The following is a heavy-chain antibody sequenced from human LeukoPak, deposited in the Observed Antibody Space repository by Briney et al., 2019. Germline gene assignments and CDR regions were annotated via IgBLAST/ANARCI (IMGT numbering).Heavy chain of an antibody. CDR2: IYHSGST. Sequence: PSETLSLTCAVSGGSISSSNWWSWVRQPPGKGLEWIGEIYHSGSTNYNPSLKSRVTISVDKSKNQFSPKLSSVTAADTAVYYCARDSSGYYYVYAFDIWGQGTMVTVSS. J-gene: IGHJ3*02. CDR1: GGSISSSNW. D-gene: IGHD3-22*01. V-gene: IGHV4-4*02. CDR3: ARDSSGYYYVYAFDI.